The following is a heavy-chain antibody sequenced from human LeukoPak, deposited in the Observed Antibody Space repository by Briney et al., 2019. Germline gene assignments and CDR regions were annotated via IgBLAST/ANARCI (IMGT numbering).Heavy chain of an antibody. J-gene: IGHJ4*02. D-gene: IGHD3-10*01. CDR3: ARGPVLLWFGEFDY. CDR1: GFTFSSYA. V-gene: IGHV3-30-3*01. Sequence: PGGSLRLSCAASGFTFSSYAMPWVRQAPGKGLEWVAVISYDGSNKYYADSVKGRFTISRDNSKNTLYLQMNSLRAEDTAVYYCARGPVLLWFGEFDYWGQGTLVTVSS. CDR2: ISYDGSNK.